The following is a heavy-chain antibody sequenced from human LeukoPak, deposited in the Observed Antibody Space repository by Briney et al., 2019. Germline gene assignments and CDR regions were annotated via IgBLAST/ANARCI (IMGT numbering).Heavy chain of an antibody. J-gene: IGHJ1*01. CDR1: AGSISSYY. CDR3: ASSDSSGIYAQYFQG. Sequence: PSQTLSLTCTVSAGSISSYYWSWIRQPPGKGLEWIGYIYTSGSTNYNPSLKSRVTISVDTSKNQFSLKLSSVTAADTAVYYCASSDSSGIYAQYFQGWGQGTMVT. D-gene: IGHD3-22*01. CDR2: IYTSGST. V-gene: IGHV4-4*09.